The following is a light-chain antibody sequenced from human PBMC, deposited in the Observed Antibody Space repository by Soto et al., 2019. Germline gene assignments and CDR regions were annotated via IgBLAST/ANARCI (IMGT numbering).Light chain of an antibody. J-gene: IGLJ2*01. Sequence: QSVLAQPASVSGSPGQSITISCTGTSGDIGSYTYVSWYQQYPGKAPKLLISEVTNRPSGVSNRSSGSKSGNTASLTISGLQAEDEAHYYCSSYTTNSPPVVFGGGTKVTV. CDR3: SSYTTNSPPVV. CDR2: EVT. CDR1: SGDIGSYTY. V-gene: IGLV2-14*01.